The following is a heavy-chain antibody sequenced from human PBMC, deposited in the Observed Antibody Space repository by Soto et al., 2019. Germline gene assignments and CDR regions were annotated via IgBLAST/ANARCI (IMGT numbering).Heavy chain of an antibody. CDR3: AREPIAARKYYYYGMDV. J-gene: IGHJ6*02. D-gene: IGHD6-6*01. CDR1: GDSVSSNSAA. V-gene: IGHV6-1*01. CDR2: TYYRSKWYN. Sequence: PSQTLSLTCAISGDSVSSNSAAWNWIRQSPSRGLEWLGRTYYRSKWYNDYAVSVKSRITINPDTSKNQFSLQLNSVTPEDTAVYYCAREPIAARKYYYYGMDVWGQGTTVTVSS.